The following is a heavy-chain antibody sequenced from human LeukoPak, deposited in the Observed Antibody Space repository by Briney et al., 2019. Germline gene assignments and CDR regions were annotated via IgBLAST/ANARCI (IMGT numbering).Heavy chain of an antibody. J-gene: IGHJ4*01. V-gene: IGHV3-53*01. D-gene: IGHD3-10*01. CDR2: IYNDGGT. CDR3: AKDRRPNNYYASGSDY. Sequence: GGSLRLSCAASGFTVSSNYMSWVRQGPGKGLEWVALIYNDGGTHYTDSVKGRFTISRDTSRNTLFLQMNSLRAEDTAVYYCAKDRRPNNYYASGSDYWGQGTLVTVSS. CDR1: GFTVSSNY.